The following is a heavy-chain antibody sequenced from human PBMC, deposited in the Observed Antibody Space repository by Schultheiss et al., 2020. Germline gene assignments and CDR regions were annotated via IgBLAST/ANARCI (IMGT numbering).Heavy chain of an antibody. CDR2: ISYNGST. CDR3: ARGGSDIVVVPAARYYYYYGMDV. D-gene: IGHD2-2*01. CDR1: GGSISSSSYY. Sequence: SETLSLTCTVSGGSISSSSYYWGWIRQPPGKGLEWIGYISYNGSTNYNPALKSRVTISVDTSKNQFSLKLSSVTAADTAVYYCARGGSDIVVVPAARYYYYYGMDVWGQGTTVTVSS. V-gene: IGHV4-61*05. J-gene: IGHJ6*02.